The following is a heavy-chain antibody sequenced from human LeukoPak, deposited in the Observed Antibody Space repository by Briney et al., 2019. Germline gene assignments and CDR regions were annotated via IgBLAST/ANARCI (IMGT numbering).Heavy chain of an antibody. V-gene: IGHV1-2*02. CDR3: ERTLVALGFDY. CDR1: GYTFTGYY. CDR2: INPNSGGT. D-gene: IGHD2-15*01. Sequence: ASVKVSCKASGYTFTGYYMHWVPQAPGQGLEGMGWINPNSGGTNYAQKFQGRVTMTRDTSISTAYMEMSRLRSAATSVCECERTLVALGFDYWGQGTLVTVSS. J-gene: IGHJ4*02.